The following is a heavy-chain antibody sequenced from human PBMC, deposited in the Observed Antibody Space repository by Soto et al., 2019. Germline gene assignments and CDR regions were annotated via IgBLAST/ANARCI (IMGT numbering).Heavy chain of an antibody. Sequence: GGSLRLSCAASGFTFSSYGMHWVRQAPGKGLEWVAVISYDGSNKYYADSVKGRFTISRDNSKNTLYLQMNSLRAEDTAVYYCAKDPESGSYYFYGMDLWGQGTTVTVSS. D-gene: IGHD3-10*01. J-gene: IGHJ6*02. CDR1: GFTFSSYG. V-gene: IGHV3-30*18. CDR2: ISYDGSNK. CDR3: AKDPESGSYYFYGMDL.